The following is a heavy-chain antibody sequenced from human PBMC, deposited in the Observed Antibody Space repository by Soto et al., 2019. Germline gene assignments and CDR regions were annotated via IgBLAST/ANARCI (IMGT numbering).Heavy chain of an antibody. D-gene: IGHD3-22*01. CDR2: IDPSDSYT. Sequence: PGESLKISCKGSGYSFTSYWISWVRQMPGKGLEWMGRIDPSDSYTNYSPSFQGHVTISADKSKNMLYLQMNSLRAEDTAVYYCAREAYYDSSGYWPYYYYGMDVWGQGTTVTVSS. V-gene: IGHV5-10-1*01. J-gene: IGHJ6*02. CDR3: AREAYYDSSGYWPYYYYGMDV. CDR1: GYSFTSYW.